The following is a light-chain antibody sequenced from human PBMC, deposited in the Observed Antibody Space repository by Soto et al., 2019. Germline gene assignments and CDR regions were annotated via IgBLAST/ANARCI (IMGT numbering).Light chain of an antibody. CDR2: DDT. CDR3: QVWDSDSDPSYV. V-gene: IGLV3-21*02. J-gene: IGLJ1*01. Sequence: ELTQPPSVSVAPGQTARITCGGNNIGAYSVYWYQQKPGQAPVLVVYDDTNRPSGIPGRFSGSNSGNTATLTISSVEAGDEAAYYCQVWDSDSDPSYVFGGGTRSPS. CDR1: NIGAYS.